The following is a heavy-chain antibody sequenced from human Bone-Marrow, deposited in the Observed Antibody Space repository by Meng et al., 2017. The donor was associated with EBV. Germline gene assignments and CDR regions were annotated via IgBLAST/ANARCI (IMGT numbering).Heavy chain of an antibody. Sequence: VHRQGSGPGLAKPSETLSLTCTVSGGSISSYYWSWIRQPPGKGLEWIGYIYYSGSSNYNPSLKSRVTISVDTSKNQFSLKLSSVTAADTAVYYCAREKGGGAQDYWGQGTLVTVSS. CDR3: AREKGGGAQDY. D-gene: IGHD2-15*01. V-gene: IGHV4-59*01. CDR1: GGSISSYY. CDR2: IYYSGSS. J-gene: IGHJ4*02.